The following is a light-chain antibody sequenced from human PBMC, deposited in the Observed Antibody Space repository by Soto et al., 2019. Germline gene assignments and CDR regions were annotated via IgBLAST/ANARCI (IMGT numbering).Light chain of an antibody. CDR2: GTS. V-gene: IGKV3-20*01. Sequence: EVVLTQSPATLSLSTGERATLSCRAIQSVSSYLAWYQQKPGQAPRLLIHGTSSRATGIPDRFSGSGSGTDFTLTISSLEPEDFAVYYCQQYGSSPPKYTFGQGTKVDI. J-gene: IGKJ2*01. CDR3: QQYGSSPPKYT. CDR1: QSVSSY.